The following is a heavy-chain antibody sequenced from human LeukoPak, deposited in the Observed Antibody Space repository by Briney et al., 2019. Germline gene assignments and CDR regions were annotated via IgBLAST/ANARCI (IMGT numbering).Heavy chain of an antibody. D-gene: IGHD3-3*01. V-gene: IGHV3-21*01. CDR3: AREFLQEEFDY. CDR2: ISGSSINM. Sequence: PGGSLRLSCVASGFTFNTYSMNWVREAPGKGLVWVSSISGSSINMYYADSVKGRFTISRDNAKNSLYLQMNSLRAEDTAVYYCAREFLQEEFDYWGQGTLVTVSS. CDR1: GFTFNTYS. J-gene: IGHJ4*02.